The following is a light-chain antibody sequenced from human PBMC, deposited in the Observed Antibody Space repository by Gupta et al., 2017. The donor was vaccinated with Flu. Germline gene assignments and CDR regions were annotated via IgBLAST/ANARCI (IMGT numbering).Light chain of an antibody. CDR2: DVS. CDR1: QDISIY. V-gene: IGKV1-33*01. J-gene: IGKJ4*01. Sequence: DIHMTQSPSSLSASEGDRVTITCQASQDISIYLNWYQQQPGKAPKLLIYDVSNLERGVPSRFSGSGSGTHFTFTISSLQPEDVATYYCQQYVNIPVTFGGGTKVAIK. CDR3: QQYVNIPVT.